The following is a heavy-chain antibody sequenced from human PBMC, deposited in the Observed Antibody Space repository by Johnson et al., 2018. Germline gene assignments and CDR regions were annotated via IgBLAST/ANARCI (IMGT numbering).Heavy chain of an antibody. Sequence: VQLLESGAEVKKPGASVKVSCKASGYTFTSYYMHWVRQAPGQGLEWMGIINPSGGSTGYADSVKGRFTISRDNAKNSLYLQMNSLRAEDTALYYCARDEGAYAFDIWGQGTMVTVSS. CDR3: ARDEGAYAFDI. CDR1: GYTFTSYY. V-gene: IGHV1-46*04. D-gene: IGHD1-26*01. J-gene: IGHJ3*02. CDR2: INPSGGST.